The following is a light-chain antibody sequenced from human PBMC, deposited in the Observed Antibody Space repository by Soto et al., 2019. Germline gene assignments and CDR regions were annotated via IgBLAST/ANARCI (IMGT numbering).Light chain of an antibody. CDR1: SSSIGSNT. V-gene: IGLV1-44*01. CDR3: AAWDDSLNGPV. CDR2: SNN. Sequence: QSVLPQPPSACGTPGQRVTISCSGSSSSIGSNTVNWYQQLPGTAPKLLIYSNNHRPSGVPDRFSGSKSGTSASLAISGLQSEDEAEYYCAAWDDSLNGPVFGGGTKLTVL. J-gene: IGLJ2*01.